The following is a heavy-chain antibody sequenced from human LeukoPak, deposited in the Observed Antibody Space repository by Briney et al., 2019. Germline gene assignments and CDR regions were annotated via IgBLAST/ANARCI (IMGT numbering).Heavy chain of an antibody. V-gene: IGHV1-8*02. Sequence: ASVKVSCKASGYTFTGYYMHWVRQAPGQGLEWMGWMNPNSGNTGYAQTFQGRVTMTRNTSISTACMELSSLRSEDTAVSYCARGRGYCGGDGYLFDYWGEGTLVTVSS. CDR1: GYTFTGYY. D-gene: IGHD2-21*02. J-gene: IGHJ4*02. CDR2: MNPNSGNT. CDR3: ARGRGYCGGDGYLFDY.